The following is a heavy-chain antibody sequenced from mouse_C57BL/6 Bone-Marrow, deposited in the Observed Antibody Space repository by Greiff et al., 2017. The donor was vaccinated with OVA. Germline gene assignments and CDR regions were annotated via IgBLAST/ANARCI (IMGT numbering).Heavy chain of an antibody. CDR1: GYAFSSSW. J-gene: IGHJ3*01. CDR2: IYPGDGDT. V-gene: IGHV1-82*01. CDR3: ARPYYSNLWFAY. Sequence: QVQLKESGPELVKPGASVKISCKASGYAFSSSWMNWVKQRPGKGLEWIGRIYPGDGDTNYNGKFKGKATLTADKSSSTAYMQLSSLTSEDSAVYFCARPYYSNLWFAYWGQGTLVTVSA. D-gene: IGHD2-5*01.